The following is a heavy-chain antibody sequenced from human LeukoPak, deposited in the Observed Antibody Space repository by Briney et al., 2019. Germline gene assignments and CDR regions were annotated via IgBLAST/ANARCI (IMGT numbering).Heavy chain of an antibody. CDR3: ARGYCSSTSCYDKKYNWFDP. V-gene: IGHV1-69*01. J-gene: IGHJ5*02. Sequence: LXXXGXIIPIFGTANYAQKFQGRVTITADESTSTAYMELSSLRSEDTAVYYCARGYCSSTSCYDKKYNWFDPWGQGTLVTVSS. D-gene: IGHD2-2*01. CDR2: IIPIFGTA.